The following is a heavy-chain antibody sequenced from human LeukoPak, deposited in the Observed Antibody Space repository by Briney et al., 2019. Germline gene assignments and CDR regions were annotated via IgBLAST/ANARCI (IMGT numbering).Heavy chain of an antibody. Sequence: SVKVSCKASGGTFSSYAISWVRQAPGQGLEWMGRIIPILGIANYAQKFQGRVTITADKSTSTAYMELSSLRSEDTAVYYCARVGQRGHIDYWGQGTLVTVSS. CDR3: ARVGQRGHIDY. V-gene: IGHV1-69*04. CDR1: GGTFSSYA. CDR2: IIPILGIA. J-gene: IGHJ4*02. D-gene: IGHD6-25*01.